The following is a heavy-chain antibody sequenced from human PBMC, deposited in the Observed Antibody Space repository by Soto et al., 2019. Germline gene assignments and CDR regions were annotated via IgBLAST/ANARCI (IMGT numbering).Heavy chain of an antibody. V-gene: IGHV4-39*01. D-gene: IGHD6-13*01. CDR3: ARQGGIAAAGSYYYYYYGMDV. Sequence: QLQLQESGPGLVKPSETLSLTCTVSGGSISSSSYYWGWIRQPPGKGLEWIGSIYYSGSTYYNPSLKSRVTISVDTSKNQFSLKLSSVTAADTAVYYCARQGGIAAAGSYYYYYYGMDVWGQGTTVTVSS. CDR2: IYYSGST. J-gene: IGHJ6*02. CDR1: GGSISSSSYY.